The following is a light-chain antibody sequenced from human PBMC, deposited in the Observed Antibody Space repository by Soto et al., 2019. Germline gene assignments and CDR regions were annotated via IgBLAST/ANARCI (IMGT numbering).Light chain of an antibody. J-gene: IGKJ5*01. V-gene: IGKV3-11*01. CDR2: DVS. Sequence: EIVLTQFPATLSLSPGERATLSCRASQSVSSYLAWYQQKPGQAPRLLIYDVSTRATGIPAGFSGSGYGTDFTLTITSLEPEDFAVYSCQQRSDWPITFGQGTRLEIK. CDR3: QQRSDWPIT. CDR1: QSVSSY.